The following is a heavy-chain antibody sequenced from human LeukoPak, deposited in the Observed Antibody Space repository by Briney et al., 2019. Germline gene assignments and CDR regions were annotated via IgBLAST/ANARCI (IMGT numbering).Heavy chain of an antibody. Sequence: PSETLSLTCTVSGGSISSYYWSWIRQPPGKGLEWIGYIHYSGSTNYNPSLKSRASTSVDTSKNQFSLKLSSVTAADTAVYYCARQRWGTHGAYADFDDWGQGTLVTVSS. CDR2: IHYSGST. D-gene: IGHD1-1*01. CDR3: ARQRWGTHGAYADFDD. CDR1: GGSISSYY. J-gene: IGHJ4*02. V-gene: IGHV4-59*08.